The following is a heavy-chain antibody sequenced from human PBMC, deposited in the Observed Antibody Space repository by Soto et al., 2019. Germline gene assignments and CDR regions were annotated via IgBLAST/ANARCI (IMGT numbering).Heavy chain of an antibody. D-gene: IGHD1-1*01. CDR3: ARDDLEMATTYFDY. V-gene: IGHV3-30-3*01. CDR1: GFTFSSYA. J-gene: IGHJ4*02. CDR2: ISYDGSNK. Sequence: QVQLVESGGGVVQPGRSLRLSCAASGFTFSSYAMHWVRQAPGKGLEWVAVISYDGSNKYYADSVKGRFTISRDNSKNTLYLQMNSLRAEDTAVYYCARDDLEMATTYFDYWGQGTLVTVSS.